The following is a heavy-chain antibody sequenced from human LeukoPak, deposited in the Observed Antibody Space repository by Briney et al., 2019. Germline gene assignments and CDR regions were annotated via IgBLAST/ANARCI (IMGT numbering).Heavy chain of an antibody. J-gene: IGHJ5*02. V-gene: IGHV4-4*07. D-gene: IGHD4-11*01. CDR3: VRHLHLRNWFDP. CDR1: GASISSYY. CDR2: IYTSGTT. Sequence: PSETLSLTCTVSGASISSYYWSWIRQSAGKGLEWIGLIYTSGTTNYNPSLKSRVTMSVDTSKNQFSLKLSSVTAADTAVYYCVRHLHLRNWFDPWGQGTLVTVSS.